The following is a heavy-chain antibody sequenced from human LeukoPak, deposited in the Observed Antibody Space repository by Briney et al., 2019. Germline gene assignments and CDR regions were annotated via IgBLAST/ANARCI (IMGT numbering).Heavy chain of an antibody. CDR2: ISSSSSYI. D-gene: IGHD4-17*01. V-gene: IGHV3-21*01. J-gene: IGHJ4*02. CDR3: ARTHQGVTKDFDY. CDR1: GFTFDDYG. Sequence: GGSLRLSCAASGFTFDDYGMSWVRQAPGKGLEWVSSISSSSSYIYYADSLKGRFTISRDNAKNSLYLQMNSLRAEDTAVYYCARTHQGVTKDFDYWGQGTLVTVSS.